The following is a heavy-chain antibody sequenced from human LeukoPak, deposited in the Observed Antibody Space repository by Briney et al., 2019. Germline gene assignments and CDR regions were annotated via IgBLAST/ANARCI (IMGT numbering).Heavy chain of an antibody. D-gene: IGHD3-22*01. CDR1: RSSINNIF. CDR2: IYSSGSA. V-gene: IGHV4-59*08. J-gene: IGHJ4*01. Sequence: ETLSLTCTVSRSSINNIFWTSIRQPPGQGLEWIGYIYSSGSANYNPSLKSRVIISGDTSKNQISLRLTSVTAADTAMYFCARHRDYYDTWGHGTLVSVSS. CDR3: ARHRDYYDT.